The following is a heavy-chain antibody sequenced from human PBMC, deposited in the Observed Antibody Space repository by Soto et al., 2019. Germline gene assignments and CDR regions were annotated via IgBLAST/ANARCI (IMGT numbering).Heavy chain of an antibody. D-gene: IGHD6-19*01. V-gene: IGHV3-23*01. CDR2: FSGRSGDT. J-gene: IGHJ4*02. CDR1: GFTFSDYY. CDR3: ARDSSAWPNYFDS. Sequence: GGSLRLSCAASGFTFSDYYMSWIRQAPGKGLEWVSAFSGRSGDTYYAASVKGRFTISGDNSKNTVILETNNLRAEDTAVYYCARDSSAWPNYFDSWGQGIQVTVSS.